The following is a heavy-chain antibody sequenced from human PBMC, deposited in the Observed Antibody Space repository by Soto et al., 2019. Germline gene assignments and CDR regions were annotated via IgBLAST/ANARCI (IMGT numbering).Heavy chain of an antibody. Sequence: GESLKISCKGSGYSFTSYWIGWVRQMPGKGLEWMGIIYPGDSDTRYSPSFQGQVTISADKSISTAYLQWSSLKASDTAMYYCARLSYYDFWSGYYRRDAFDIWGQGTMVTVSS. J-gene: IGHJ3*02. CDR1: GYSFTSYW. D-gene: IGHD3-3*01. V-gene: IGHV5-51*01. CDR3: ARLSYYDFWSGYYRRDAFDI. CDR2: IYPGDSDT.